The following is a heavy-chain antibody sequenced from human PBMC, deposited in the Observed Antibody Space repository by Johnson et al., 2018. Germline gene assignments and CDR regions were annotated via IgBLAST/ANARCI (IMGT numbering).Heavy chain of an antibody. CDR2: ISHSGST. D-gene: IGHD3-10*01. V-gene: IGHV4-34*01. CDR1: GGSFSGYY. CDR3: AKDPVGGFVELSSYMDV. Sequence: QVQLQQWGAGLLKPSETLSLTCAVYGGSFSGYYWSWIRQPPGKGLEWIGEISHSGSTNYNPSLKSRVTISVDTSKNQFSLKLSSVTAADTAVYYCAKDPVGGFVELSSYMDVWGKGTTVTVSS. J-gene: IGHJ6*03.